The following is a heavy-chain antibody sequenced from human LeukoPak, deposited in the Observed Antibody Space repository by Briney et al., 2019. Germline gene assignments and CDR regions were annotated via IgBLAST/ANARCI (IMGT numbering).Heavy chain of an antibody. CDR2: IYSGGST. V-gene: IGHV3-53*01. Sequence: GGSLRLSCAASGFTVSNNYMSWVRQAPGKGLEWVSVIYSGGSTYYAGSVKGRFSISRDNSKNTLYLQMNSLRAEDMAVYYCARDSQWFPHGMDVWGQGTTVTVSS. CDR3: ARDSQWFPHGMDV. J-gene: IGHJ6*02. D-gene: IGHD3-22*01. CDR1: GFTVSNNY.